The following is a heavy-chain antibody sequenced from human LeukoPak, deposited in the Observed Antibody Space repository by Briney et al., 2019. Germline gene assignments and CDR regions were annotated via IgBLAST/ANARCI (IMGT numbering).Heavy chain of an antibody. Sequence: ASVKVSCKASGYTFTSYDTNWVRQATGQGLEWMGWMNPNSGNTGYAQKFQGRVTITRNTSISTAYMELSSLRSEDTAVYYCARGRCSGGSCYERRLFDYWGQGTLVTVSS. CDR2: MNPNSGNT. D-gene: IGHD2-15*01. V-gene: IGHV1-8*03. CDR3: ARGRCSGGSCYERRLFDY. CDR1: GYTFTSYD. J-gene: IGHJ4*02.